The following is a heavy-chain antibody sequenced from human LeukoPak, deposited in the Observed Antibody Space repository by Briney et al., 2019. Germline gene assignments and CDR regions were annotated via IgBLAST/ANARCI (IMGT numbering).Heavy chain of an antibody. CDR3: ARGKTYYDISKDALDI. J-gene: IGHJ3*02. CDR1: SGSISSYY. V-gene: IGHV4-59*01. Sequence: SETLSLTCTVSSGSISSYYWSWIRQPSGKGLEWIGYIYYSGSTNYNPSLKSRVTISVDTSKNQFSLKLSSVTAADTAVYYCARGKTYYDISKDALDIWGQGTMVTVSS. D-gene: IGHD3-22*01. CDR2: IYYSGST.